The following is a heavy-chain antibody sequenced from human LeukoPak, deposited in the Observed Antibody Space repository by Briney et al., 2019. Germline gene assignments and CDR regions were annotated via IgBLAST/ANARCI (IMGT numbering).Heavy chain of an antibody. V-gene: IGHV4-59*01. D-gene: IGHD3-10*01. J-gene: IGHJ4*02. CDR2: IYYSGST. Sequence: SETLSLTCTVSGGSISSYYWSWIRQPPGKGLEWIGYIYYSGSTNYNPSLKSRVTISVDTSKNQFSLKLSSVTAADTAVYYCARGGSMVRLIDYWGQGTLVTVSS. CDR1: GGSISSYY. CDR3: ARGGSMVRLIDY.